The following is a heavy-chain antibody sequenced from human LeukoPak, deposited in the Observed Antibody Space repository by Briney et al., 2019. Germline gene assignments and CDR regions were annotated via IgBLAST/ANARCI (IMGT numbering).Heavy chain of an antibody. D-gene: IGHD1-26*01. CDR1: GYTFTGYY. J-gene: IGHJ4*02. CDR2: INPSSGGT. V-gene: IGHV1-2*04. Sequence: ASVKVSCKASGYTFTGYYMHWVRQAPGQGLEWMGWINPSSGGTNYAQKFQGWVTMTRDTSISTAYMELSRLRSDDTAVYYCARGEDSGSYFGIDYWGQGTLVTVSS. CDR3: ARGEDSGSYFGIDY.